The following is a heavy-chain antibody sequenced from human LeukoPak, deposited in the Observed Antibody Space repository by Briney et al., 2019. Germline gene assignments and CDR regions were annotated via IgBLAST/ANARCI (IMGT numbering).Heavy chain of an antibody. CDR3: ARVGSGYSYGSPFDY. CDR1: GYTFTSYY. J-gene: IGHJ4*02. V-gene: IGHV1-46*01. CDR2: INPSGGST. D-gene: IGHD5-18*01. Sequence: ASVKVSCKASGYTFTSYYMHWVRQAPGQGLEWMGIINPSGGSTSYAQKFQGRVTMTKDTSTSTVYMELSSLRSEDTAVCYCARVGSGYSYGSPFDYWAREPWSPSPQ.